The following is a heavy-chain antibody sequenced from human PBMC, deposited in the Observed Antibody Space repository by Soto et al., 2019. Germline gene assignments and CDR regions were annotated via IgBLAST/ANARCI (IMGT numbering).Heavy chain of an antibody. Sequence: QVQLVQSGGEVKKPGSSVKVSCKTSRDTFNKYAFNWVRQAPGQGLEWMGWIIPIFSSRNYAEKFQGRVTITEDDYTSKSYLELRSLRIEDTAVDNCARGETYLGVWGQGTTVTVSS. V-gene: IGHV1-69*01. D-gene: IGHD3-16*01. CDR2: IIPIFSSR. CDR3: ARGETYLGV. J-gene: IGHJ6*02. CDR1: RDTFNKYA.